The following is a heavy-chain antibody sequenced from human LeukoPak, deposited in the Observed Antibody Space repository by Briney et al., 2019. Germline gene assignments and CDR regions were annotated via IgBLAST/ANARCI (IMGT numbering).Heavy chain of an antibody. V-gene: IGHV3-74*01. CDR3: ARLMSVAAAWFDP. CDR2: INSDGSST. CDR1: GFSFSSHW. Sequence: GGSLRLSCAASGFSFSSHWMHWVRQTPGRGLMWVSRINSDGSSTTYADSVKGRFTISRDNAKNTLYLQMNSLRVEDTAVYYCARLMSVAAAWFDPWGQGTLVTVSS. J-gene: IGHJ5*02. D-gene: IGHD6-13*01.